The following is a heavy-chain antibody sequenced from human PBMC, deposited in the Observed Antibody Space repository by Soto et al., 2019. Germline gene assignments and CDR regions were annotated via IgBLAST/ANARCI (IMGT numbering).Heavy chain of an antibody. D-gene: IGHD6-13*01. CDR2: IYYSGST. J-gene: IGHJ4*02. Sequence: SETLSLTCTVSGGSISSGGYYWSWIRQHPGKGLEWIGYIYYSGSTYYNPSLKSRVTISVDTSKNQFSLKLSSVTAADTAVYYCARRGSSWYAGSYYFDYWGQGTLVTVSS. CDR3: ARRGSSWYAGSYYFDY. V-gene: IGHV4-31*03. CDR1: GGSISSGGYY.